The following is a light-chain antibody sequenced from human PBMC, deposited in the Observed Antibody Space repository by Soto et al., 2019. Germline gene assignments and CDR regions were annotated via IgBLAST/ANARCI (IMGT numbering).Light chain of an antibody. CDR1: SSDVGDYNY. CDR3: SSYTSSDTHVR. J-gene: IGLJ2*01. CDR2: EVS. V-gene: IGLV2-14*01. Sequence: QSALTQPASVSGSPGQSITISCTGTSSDVGDYNYVSWYQQHPGKAPKLMIYEVSNRPSGVSNRFSGSKSGNTASLTISGLQADDEADYYCSSYTSSDTHVRFGGGTKLTVL.